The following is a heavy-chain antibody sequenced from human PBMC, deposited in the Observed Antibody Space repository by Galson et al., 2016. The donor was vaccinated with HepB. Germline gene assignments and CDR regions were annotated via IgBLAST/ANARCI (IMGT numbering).Heavy chain of an antibody. J-gene: IGHJ4*02. D-gene: IGHD3-16*01. V-gene: IGHV5-51*01. CDR2: IYPGDSHT. CDR3: ARRLTHDSKIGDMDY. Sequence: QSGAEVKKPGESLRISCKGSGYSFTDYWIGWVRQMPGKGLEWMGVIYPGDSHTRYSPSFQGQVTISADKSISTAYLQWSSLKASDTAIYYCARRLTHDSKIGDMDYWGQGALVTVSS. CDR1: GYSFTDYW.